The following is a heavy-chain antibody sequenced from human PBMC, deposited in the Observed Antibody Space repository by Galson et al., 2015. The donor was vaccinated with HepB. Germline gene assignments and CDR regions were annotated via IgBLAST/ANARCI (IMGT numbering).Heavy chain of an antibody. J-gene: IGHJ4*02. CDR3: ARLIRAARAFGS. CDR1: GFTFRSYW. CDR2: INIDGSST. D-gene: IGHD3-16*01. Sequence: SLRLSCAASGFTFRSYWMHWVRQVPGKGLVWVSRINIDGSSTSYADSVQGRFTISRDNAKNTLYLQLNSLRTDDTAVYYCARLIRAARAFGSWGQGTLVTVS. V-gene: IGHV3-74*01.